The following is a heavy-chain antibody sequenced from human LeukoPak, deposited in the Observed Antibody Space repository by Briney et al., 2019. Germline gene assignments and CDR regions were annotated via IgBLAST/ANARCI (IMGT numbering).Heavy chain of an antibody. J-gene: IGHJ3*02. CDR1: GGSFSGYY. V-gene: IGHV4-34*01. CDR2: INHSGST. CDR3: ARRVKRGAFDI. Sequence: SETLSLTCAVYGGSFSGYYWSWIRQPPGKGLEWIGEINHSGSTNYNPSLKSRVTISVDTSKNQFSLKLSSVTAADTAVYYCARRVKRGAFDIWGQGTMVTVSS. D-gene: IGHD2-8*01.